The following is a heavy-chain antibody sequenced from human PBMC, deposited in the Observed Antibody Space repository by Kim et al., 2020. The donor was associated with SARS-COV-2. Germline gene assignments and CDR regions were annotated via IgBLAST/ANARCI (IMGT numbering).Heavy chain of an antibody. CDR2: I. CDR3: ARRDNSGWFDY. Sequence: IYYADSVKRRFTISRDSSKNTLYLQVNSLRAEGTAVYYCARRDNSGWFDYWGQGTLVIVSS. D-gene: IGHD6-19*01. J-gene: IGHJ4*02. V-gene: IGHV3-23*01.